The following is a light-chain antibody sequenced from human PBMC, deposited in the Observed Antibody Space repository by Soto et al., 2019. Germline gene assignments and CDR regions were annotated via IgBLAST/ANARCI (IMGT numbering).Light chain of an antibody. CDR2: LNSDGSH. CDR1: SGHSSYA. CDR3: QTWGTGMGV. J-gene: IGLJ2*01. V-gene: IGLV4-69*01. Sequence: QSVLTQSPSASASLGASVKLTCTLSSGHSSYAIAWYQQQPEKGPRYLMKLNSDGSHSKGDGIPDRFSGSSSGAERYLTISSLQSEDEADYYCQTWGTGMGVFGGGTQLTVL.